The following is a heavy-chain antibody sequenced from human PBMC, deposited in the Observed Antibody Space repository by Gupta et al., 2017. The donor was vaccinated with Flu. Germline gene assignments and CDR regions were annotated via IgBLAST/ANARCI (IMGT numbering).Heavy chain of an antibody. J-gene: IGHJ4*02. CDR1: GITFSSYW. V-gene: IGHV3-74*01. D-gene: IGHD6-6*01. Sequence: EVQLVESVGGLVQPGGSLRLSCAASGITFSSYWMHWVRQAPGKGLVWVSRIKSDGSITSYADSVKGRSTISRDNTKNTLYLKMNSLRAEDTAVYYCASRGSSSSGVYVDAWGQGTLVTVSS. CDR2: IKSDGSIT. CDR3: ASRGSSSSGVYVDA.